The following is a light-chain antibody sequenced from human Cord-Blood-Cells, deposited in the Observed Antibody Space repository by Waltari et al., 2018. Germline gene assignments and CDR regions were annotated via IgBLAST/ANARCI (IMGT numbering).Light chain of an antibody. CDR3: AAWDDSLNGLV. J-gene: IGLJ3*02. CDR1: SSNIGSNT. V-gene: IGLV1-44*01. CDR2: SNN. Sequence: QSVLTQPPSASGTPGQRVTISCSGSSSNIGSNTVNWYQQLPGTAPKLLIYSNNQRPSGVPDRVSVSKSGTSASLAISGLQSEDEADYYCAAWDDSLNGLVFGGGTKLTVL.